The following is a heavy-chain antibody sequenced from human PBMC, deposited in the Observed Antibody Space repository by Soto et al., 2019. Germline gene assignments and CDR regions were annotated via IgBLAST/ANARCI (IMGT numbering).Heavy chain of an antibody. V-gene: IGHV3-64*02. Sequence: GGSLRLSCAASGFTFSIYAMHWVRQAPGKGLEYVSAISYDGTITYYADSVKGRFTISRDDSRNTVYLQMGSLRPEDMAVYYCARGSFYSSGTVHRPYDYWGQGTLVTVPQ. CDR1: GFTFSIYA. CDR2: ISYDGTIT. CDR3: ARGSFYSSGTVHRPYDY. J-gene: IGHJ4*02. D-gene: IGHD3-10*01.